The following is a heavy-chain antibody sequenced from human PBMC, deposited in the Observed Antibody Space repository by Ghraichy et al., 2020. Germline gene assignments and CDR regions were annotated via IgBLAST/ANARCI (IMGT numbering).Heavy chain of an antibody. V-gene: IGHV4-34*01. D-gene: IGHD4-17*01. CDR2: IGHSGST. CDR3: ARETTTFDY. Sequence: SETLSLTCDVYGGSFSGYYWSWIRQPPGKGLEWIWEIGHSGSTNYNPSLESRVTISLDTSKNQFSLRLTSVTAADTAVYYCARETTTFDYWGQGTLVTVSS. CDR1: GGSFSGYY. J-gene: IGHJ4*02.